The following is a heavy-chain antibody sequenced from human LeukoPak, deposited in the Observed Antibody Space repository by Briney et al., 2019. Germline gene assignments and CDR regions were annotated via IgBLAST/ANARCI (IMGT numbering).Heavy chain of an antibody. J-gene: IGHJ4*02. V-gene: IGHV3-49*04. Sequence: GGSLRLSCTASGFTFGDYAMSWVRQAPGKGPEWVAFIRSKAYGGTTEYAASVKGRFTISRDDSKSIAYLQMNSLKTEDTAVYYCTRDLCSSTSCYAPFDYWGQGTLVTVSS. CDR1: GFTFGDYA. D-gene: IGHD2-2*01. CDR2: IRSKAYGGTT. CDR3: TRDLCSSTSCYAPFDY.